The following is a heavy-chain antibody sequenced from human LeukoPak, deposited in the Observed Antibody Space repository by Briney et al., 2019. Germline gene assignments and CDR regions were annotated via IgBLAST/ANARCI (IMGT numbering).Heavy chain of an antibody. D-gene: IGHD1-26*01. J-gene: IGHJ4*02. CDR1: GGSISSFY. Sequence: SETLSLTCTVSGGSISSFYWSWVRQPPGKGLDWIGYIYYSGSTNYNPPLKSRVTISVDTSKNQFSLKLSSVTAADTAVYYCARGEGHGSYYFDFWGQGTLVTVSS. CDR2: IYYSGST. CDR3: ARGEGHGSYYFDF. V-gene: IGHV4-59*01.